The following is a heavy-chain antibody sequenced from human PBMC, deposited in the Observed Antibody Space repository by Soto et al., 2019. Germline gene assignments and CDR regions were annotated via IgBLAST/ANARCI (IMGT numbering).Heavy chain of an antibody. V-gene: IGHV1-69*13. CDR3: ARGPGGSSPLRRLAPFDY. D-gene: IGHD6-6*01. CDR1: GGTFSSYA. CDR2: IIPIFGTA. Sequence: ASVKVSCKASGGTFSSYAISWVRQAPGQGLEWMGGIIPIFGTANYAQKFQGRVTITADESTSTAYMELSSLRSEDTAVYYCARGPGGSSPLRRLAPFDYWGQGTLVTVSS. J-gene: IGHJ4*02.